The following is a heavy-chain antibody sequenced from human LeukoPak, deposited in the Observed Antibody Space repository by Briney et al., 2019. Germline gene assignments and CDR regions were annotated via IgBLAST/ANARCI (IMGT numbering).Heavy chain of an antibody. Sequence: GGSLRLSCAASGFTLSNHWMHWVRQAPGKGLVWVSRINEDGSRTNYADSVKGRFTVSRDNAKNTLYLQMSSLRVEDTAVYYCARGGRVVHGVDVWGQGTTVTVSS. CDR3: ARGGRVVHGVDV. CDR2: INEDGSRT. D-gene: IGHD6-6*01. J-gene: IGHJ6*02. V-gene: IGHV3-74*01. CDR1: GFTLSNHW.